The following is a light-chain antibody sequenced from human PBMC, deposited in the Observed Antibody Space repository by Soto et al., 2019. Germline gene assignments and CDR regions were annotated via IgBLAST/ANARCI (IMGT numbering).Light chain of an antibody. V-gene: IGKV3-20*01. J-gene: IGKJ4*01. Sequence: ENGLTQSPGTLSLSPGDRASLSCRASQSVSNNYLAWHQQRPGQAPRLLIFGASNRATGVPDRFTGSASGTDFTLTISRLQPEDFALYFCPQSASSPVTFGGRTKV. CDR3: PQSASSPVT. CDR1: QSVSNNY. CDR2: GAS.